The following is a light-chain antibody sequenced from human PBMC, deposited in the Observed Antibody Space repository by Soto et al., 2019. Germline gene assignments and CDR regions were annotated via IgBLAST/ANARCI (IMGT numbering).Light chain of an antibody. CDR3: SSYTSGSTYV. CDR2: EVS. J-gene: IGLJ1*01. CDR1: SSDVGGYNY. Sequence: QSVLTQPASVSGSPGQSITISCTGTSSDVGGYNYVSWYQQHPGKAPKLMIYEVSNRPSGVSNRFSGSKSGNTASLTISGLQAEDEADYYCSSYTSGSTYVFGIGTKLTVL. V-gene: IGLV2-14*01.